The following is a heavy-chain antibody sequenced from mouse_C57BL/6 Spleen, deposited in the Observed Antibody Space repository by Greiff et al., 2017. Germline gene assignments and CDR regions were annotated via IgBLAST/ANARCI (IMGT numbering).Heavy chain of an antibody. D-gene: IGHD2-2*01. CDR3: ARPPSTRVTDWYFDV. J-gene: IGHJ1*03. CDR1: GYTFTSYW. V-gene: IGHV1-52*01. Sequence: QVQLQQPGAELVRPGSSVKLSCKASGYTFTSYWMHWVKQRPIQGLEWIGNIDPSDSETHYNQKFKDKATLTVDKSSSTAYMQLSSLTSEDSAVYYCARPPSTRVTDWYFDVWGTGTTVTVSS. CDR2: IDPSDSET.